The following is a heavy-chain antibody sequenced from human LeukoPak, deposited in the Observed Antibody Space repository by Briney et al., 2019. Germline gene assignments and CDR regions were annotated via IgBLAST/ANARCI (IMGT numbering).Heavy chain of an antibody. CDR1: GFNFGAYG. D-gene: IGHD2-21*01. Sequence: GGSLRLSCAASGFNFGAYGMHWARQAPGKGLEWVAVIWYDGSIKMYADSVKGRFTVSRDNSKNTLYLQMNSLRAEDTAVYYCARGLGLPYYYYGMDVWGQGTTVTVSS. CDR2: IWYDGSIK. J-gene: IGHJ6*02. CDR3: ARGLGLPYYYYGMDV. V-gene: IGHV3-33*01.